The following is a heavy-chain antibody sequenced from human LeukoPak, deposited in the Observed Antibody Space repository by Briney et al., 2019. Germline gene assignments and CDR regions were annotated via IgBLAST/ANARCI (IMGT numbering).Heavy chain of an antibody. CDR3: ARDLDTMVRGRYYYYYYMDV. CDR2: INPNSGGT. Sequence: ASVKVSCKASGYTFTGYYMHWVRQAPGQGLEWMGWINPNSGGTDYAQKFQGRVTMTRDTSISTAYMELSRLRSDDTAVYYCARDLDTMVRGRYYYYYYMDVWGKGTTVTVSS. CDR1: GYTFTGYY. D-gene: IGHD3-10*01. J-gene: IGHJ6*03. V-gene: IGHV1-2*02.